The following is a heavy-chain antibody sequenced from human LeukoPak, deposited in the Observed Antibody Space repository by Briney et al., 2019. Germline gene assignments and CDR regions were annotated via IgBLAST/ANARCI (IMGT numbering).Heavy chain of an antibody. CDR1: GFPFSTYW. D-gene: IGHD2-21*02. CDR3: ARDGGLLPDN. J-gene: IGHJ4*02. V-gene: IGHV3-74*01. CDR2: ISPDGSSR. Sequence: GGSLRLSCAASGFPFSTYWMHWVRQPPGKGLVWVSRISPDGSSRSYADSVKGRFIISRDNAKNTLSLQMNSLTAEDTAVYYCARDGGLLPDNWGRGTLVTVSS.